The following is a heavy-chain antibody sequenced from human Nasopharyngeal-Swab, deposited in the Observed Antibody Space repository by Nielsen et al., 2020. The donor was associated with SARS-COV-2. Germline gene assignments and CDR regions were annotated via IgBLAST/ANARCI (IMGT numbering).Heavy chain of an antibody. CDR3: ARDVEEWLVVPSLSFDH. J-gene: IGHJ4*02. D-gene: IGHD5-18*01. Sequence: ASVKVPCKASGYSFRSYGINWVRQAPGQGLEWMGWISIYNGDTNYAEKFQGKVSMTTDTSTTTAFMELTSLRSDDTAVYYCARDVEEWLVVPSLSFDHWGQGTLVTVSS. CDR2: ISIYNGDT. V-gene: IGHV1-18*01. CDR1: GYSFRSYG.